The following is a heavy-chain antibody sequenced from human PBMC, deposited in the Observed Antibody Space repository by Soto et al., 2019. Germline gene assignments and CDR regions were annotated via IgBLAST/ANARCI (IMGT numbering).Heavy chain of an antibody. D-gene: IGHD1-20*01. CDR1: GYTFTGYY. J-gene: IGHJ6*02. V-gene: IGHV1-2*04. CDR2: INPNSGGT. Sequence: ASVKVSCKTSGYTFTGYYMHWVRQAPGQGLEWMGWINPNSGGTNYAQKFQGWVTMTRDTSISTAYMELSRLRSDDTAVYYCAISNWNNNYYYYGMDVWGQGTTVTVYS. CDR3: AISNWNNNYYYYGMDV.